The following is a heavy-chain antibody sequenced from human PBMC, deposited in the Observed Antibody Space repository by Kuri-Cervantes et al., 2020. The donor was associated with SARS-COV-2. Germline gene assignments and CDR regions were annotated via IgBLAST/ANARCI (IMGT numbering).Heavy chain of an antibody. CDR1: GGSFSDNH. J-gene: IGHJ6*03. Sequence: ESLKISCAVSGGSFSDNHWTWVRQPPGKGLEWIGEIKYSGTTNYNPSLKSRVTMSVDTSKNQFSLNLTSVTAADTAVYYCARLRRHNNAWFVTGYYMDVWGKGTTVTVSS. D-gene: IGHD3-10*01. CDR3: ARLRRHNNAWFVTGYYMDV. CDR2: IKYSGTT. V-gene: IGHV4-34*01.